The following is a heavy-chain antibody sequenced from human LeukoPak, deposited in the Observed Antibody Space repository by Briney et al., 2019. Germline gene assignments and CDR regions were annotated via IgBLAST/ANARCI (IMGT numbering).Heavy chain of an antibody. CDR3: ARLDVERRLDY. J-gene: IGHJ4*02. CDR1: GGSISSGDHY. V-gene: IGHV4-30-4*01. D-gene: IGHD1-1*01. Sequence: SQTQSLTCTVSGGSISSGDHYWNWIRQPPGKGLEWIGYIHYSGSIYYNPSLKSRVIISVDTSKNQFSLKLNSVTAADTAVYYCARLDVERRLDYWGQGTLVTVSS. CDR2: IHYSGSI.